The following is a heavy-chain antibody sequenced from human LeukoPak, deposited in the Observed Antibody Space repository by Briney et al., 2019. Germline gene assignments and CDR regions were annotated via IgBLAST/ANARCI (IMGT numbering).Heavy chain of an antibody. CDR2: INPNSGGT. CDR1: GYTFTGYY. CDR3: ARVAPSVRVVPAKRGNWFDP. D-gene: IGHD2-2*01. V-gene: IGHV1-2*02. J-gene: IGHJ5*02. Sequence: GASVKVSCKASGYTFTGYYMHWVRQAPGQGLEWMGWINPNSGGTNYAQKFQGRVTMTRDTSISTAYMELSRLRSDDTAVYYCARVAPSVRVVPAKRGNWFDPWGQGTLVTVSS.